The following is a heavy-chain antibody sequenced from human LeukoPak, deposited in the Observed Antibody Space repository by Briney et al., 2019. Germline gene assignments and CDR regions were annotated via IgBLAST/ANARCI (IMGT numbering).Heavy chain of an antibody. Sequence: SETLSLTCTVSGGSISSYYWSWIRQPPGKGLEWIGYIYYSGSTNYNPSLKSRVTIPLATSKNQFSLKLSSVTAADTAVYYCARALVFNYYDFWSGYYHWFDPWGQGTLVTVSS. V-gene: IGHV4-59*01. CDR3: ARALVFNYYDFWSGYYHWFDP. D-gene: IGHD3-3*01. CDR2: IYYSGST. J-gene: IGHJ5*02. CDR1: GGSISSYY.